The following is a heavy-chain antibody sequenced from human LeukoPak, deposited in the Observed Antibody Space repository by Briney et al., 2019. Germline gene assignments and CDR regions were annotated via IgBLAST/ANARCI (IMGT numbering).Heavy chain of an antibody. CDR1: GYTLTELS. CDR3: AREGEIGYDLSDY. J-gene: IGHJ4*02. CDR2: FDPEDGET. V-gene: IGHV1-24*01. Sequence: ASVKVSCKVSGYTLTELSMHWVRQAPGKGLEWMGGFDPEDGETIYAQKFQGRVTVTRDTSTSTVYMELSSLRSEDTAMYYCAREGEIGYDLSDYWGQGTLVTVSS. D-gene: IGHD5-12*01.